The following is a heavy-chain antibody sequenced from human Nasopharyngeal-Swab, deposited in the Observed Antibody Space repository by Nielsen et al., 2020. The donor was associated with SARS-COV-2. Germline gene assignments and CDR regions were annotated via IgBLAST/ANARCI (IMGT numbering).Heavy chain of an antibody. CDR2: INPSGGDT. CDR1: GYTFTTYN. V-gene: IGHV1-46*01. D-gene: IGHD3-16*02. J-gene: IGHJ4*02. Sequence: ASVKVSCKASGYTFTTYNVHWVRQAPGQGLEWMGRINPSGGDTGYAQKFQGRVTMTRDTSTSTAYMELSSLRSEDTAVYYCARNPVDYDYVWGSYRYRTFDYWGQGTLVTVSS. CDR3: ARNPVDYDYVWGSYRYRTFDY.